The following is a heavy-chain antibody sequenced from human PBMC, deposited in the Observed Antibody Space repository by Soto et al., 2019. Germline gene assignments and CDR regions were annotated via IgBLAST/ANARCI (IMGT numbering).Heavy chain of an antibody. CDR3: ATDFERMLGES. Sequence: QGQLVESGGGVVQPGRSLRLSCAASGFNFSNYGVHWVRQAPGKGLEWVAVITYDGRNKYYAESVKGRFTISRDNSKNTLYLEMNSLRADDTAFYYCATDFERMLGESWGHGTLVTVSS. D-gene: IGHD1-26*01. CDR2: ITYDGRNK. J-gene: IGHJ5*01. CDR1: GFNFSNYG. V-gene: IGHV3-30*03.